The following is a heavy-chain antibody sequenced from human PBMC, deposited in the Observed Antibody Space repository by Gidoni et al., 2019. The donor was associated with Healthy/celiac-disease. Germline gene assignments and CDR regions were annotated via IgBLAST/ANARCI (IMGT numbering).Heavy chain of an antibody. J-gene: IGHJ6*02. V-gene: IGHV3-30-3*01. CDR2: ISYDGSNN. CDR3: ARAQTPHLPPTFKGYYGMDV. CDR1: GFTFRSYA. Sequence: QVQLVESGGGVVQPGRSLRLRCAASGFTFRSYALPRSRQAPGQGLEWVAVISYDGSNNYYADSVKGRFTISRDNSKNTLYLQMNSLRAEDTAVYYCARAQTPHLPPTFKGYYGMDVWGQGTTVTVSS.